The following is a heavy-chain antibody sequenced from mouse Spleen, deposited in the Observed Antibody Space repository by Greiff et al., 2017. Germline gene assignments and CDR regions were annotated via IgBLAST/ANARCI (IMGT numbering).Heavy chain of an antibody. J-gene: IGHJ3*01. CDR1: GYTFTSYW. CDR3: ARSDFYYYDGHY. CDR2: IYPGSGST. V-gene: IGHV1-55*01. D-gene: IGHD1-1*01. Sequence: VQLQQSGAELVKPGASVKMSCKASGYTFTSYWITWVKQRPGQGLEWIGDIYPGSGSTNYNEKFKSKATLTVDTSSSTAYMQLSSLTSEDSAVYYCARSDFYYYDGHYWGQGTLVTVSA.